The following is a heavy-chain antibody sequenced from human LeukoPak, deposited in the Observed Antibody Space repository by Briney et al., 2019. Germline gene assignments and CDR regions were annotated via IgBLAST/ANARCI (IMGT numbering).Heavy chain of an antibody. J-gene: IGHJ4*02. V-gene: IGHV1-8*01. Sequence: ASVKVSCKASGYTFTSYDINWVRQATGQGLEWMGWMNPNSGNTGYAQKFQGRVTMTRNTSISTGYMELSSLRSEDTGVYYCARVVSMGVAATGYWGQGTLVTVSS. CDR3: ARVVSMGVAATGY. D-gene: IGHD2-15*01. CDR2: MNPNSGNT. CDR1: GYTFTSYD.